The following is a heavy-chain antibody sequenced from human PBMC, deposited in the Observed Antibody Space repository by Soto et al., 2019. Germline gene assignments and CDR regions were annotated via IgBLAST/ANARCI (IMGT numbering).Heavy chain of an antibody. V-gene: IGHV3-23*01. J-gene: IGHJ6*02. CDR3: AKDLGGESDALWWDYDFWSGYKGITGTTGYGMDV. CDR2: ISGSGGST. Sequence: GGSLRLSCAASGFSFSTYAMSWVRQAPGKGLEWVSGISGSGGSTYYADSVKGRFTISRDNSKNTLYLQMNSLRAEDTAVYYCAKDLGGESDALWWDYDFWSGYKGITGTTGYGMDVWGQGTTVTVSS. CDR1: GFSFSTYA. D-gene: IGHD3-3*01.